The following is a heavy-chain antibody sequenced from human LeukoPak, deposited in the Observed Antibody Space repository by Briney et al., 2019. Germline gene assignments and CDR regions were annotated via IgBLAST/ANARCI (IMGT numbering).Heavy chain of an antibody. D-gene: IGHD4-17*01. CDR1: GGSISSYY. V-gene: IGHV4-39*01. J-gene: IGHJ4*02. CDR3: ASIDYGESLDY. CDR2: IYYSGST. Sequence: KPSETLSLTCTVSGGSISSYYWGWIRQPPGKGLEWIGSIYYSGSTYYNPSLKSRVTISVDTSKNQFSLKLSSVTAADTAVYYCASIDYGESLDYWGQGTLVTVSS.